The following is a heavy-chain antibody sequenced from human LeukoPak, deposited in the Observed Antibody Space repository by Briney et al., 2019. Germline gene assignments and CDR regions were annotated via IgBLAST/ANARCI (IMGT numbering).Heavy chain of an antibody. CDR1: GGSISTYY. Sequence: SETLSLTCTVSGGSISTYYWSWIRQPPGKGLEWIGRIYYSGSTIYNPSLKSRVTISVERSKNQFSLKLSSVTAADTAVYYCARDLGLRYDGNSDAFDIWGQGTMVTVSS. J-gene: IGHJ3*02. V-gene: IGHV4-59*01. CDR2: IYYSGST. CDR3: ARDLGLRYDGNSDAFDI. D-gene: IGHD4-23*01.